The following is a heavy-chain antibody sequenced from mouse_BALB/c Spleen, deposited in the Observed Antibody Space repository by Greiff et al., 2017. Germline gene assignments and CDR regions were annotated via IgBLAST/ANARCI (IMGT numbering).Heavy chain of an antibody. CDR3: TRSHYDYDVMDY. CDR2: INPSNGGT. J-gene: IGHJ4*01. CDR1: GYTFTSYY. D-gene: IGHD1-1*02. Sequence: VQLQQPGAELVKPGASVKLSCKASGYTFTSYYMYWVKQRPGQGLEWIGGINPSNGGTNFNEKFKSKATLTVDKSSSTAYMQLSSLTSEDSAVYYCTRSHYDYDVMDYWGQGTSVTVSS. V-gene: IGHV1S81*02.